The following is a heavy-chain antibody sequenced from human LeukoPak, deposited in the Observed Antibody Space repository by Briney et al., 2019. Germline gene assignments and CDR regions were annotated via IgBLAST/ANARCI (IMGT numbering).Heavy chain of an antibody. Sequence: SETLSLTCAVYGGSFSGYYWSWIRQPPGKGLEWIGEINHSGSTNYNPSLKSRVTISVDTSKNQFSLKLSSVTAADTAVYYCARHSSGWCSDYWGQGTLVTVSS. D-gene: IGHD6-19*01. CDR3: ARHSSGWCSDY. V-gene: IGHV4-34*01. CDR2: INHSGST. J-gene: IGHJ4*02. CDR1: GGSFSGYY.